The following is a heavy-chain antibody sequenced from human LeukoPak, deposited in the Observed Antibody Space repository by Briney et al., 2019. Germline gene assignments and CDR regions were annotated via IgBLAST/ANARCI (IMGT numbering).Heavy chain of an antibody. Sequence: SETLSLTRAVSGGSISSDSYYWGWIRQPPGTGLEWIGSIYYSGSTYYNPSLKSRVTISVDTSKNQFSLKLTSVTAADAAAYYCARHSRNCSGGYCYLYYWGQGTLVTVSS. J-gene: IGHJ4*02. CDR1: GGSISSDSYY. CDR3: ARHSRNCSGGYCYLYY. CDR2: IYYSGST. V-gene: IGHV4-39*01. D-gene: IGHD2-15*01.